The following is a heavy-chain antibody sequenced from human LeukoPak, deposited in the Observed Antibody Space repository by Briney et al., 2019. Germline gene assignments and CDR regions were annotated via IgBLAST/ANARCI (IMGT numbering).Heavy chain of an antibody. Sequence: GTLSLTCAVSGGSISSSNWWSWVRQPPGKGLEWIGEIYHSGSTNYNPSLKGRVTISVDKSKNQFSLKLSSVTAADTAVYYCARTRAAAGIDYYYYMDVWGKGTTVTVSS. J-gene: IGHJ6*03. CDR1: GGSISSSNW. CDR3: ARTRAAAGIDYYYYMDV. CDR2: IYHSGST. V-gene: IGHV4-4*02. D-gene: IGHD6-13*01.